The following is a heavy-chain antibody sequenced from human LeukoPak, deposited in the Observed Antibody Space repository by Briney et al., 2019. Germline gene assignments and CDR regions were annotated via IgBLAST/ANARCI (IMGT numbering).Heavy chain of an antibody. J-gene: IGHJ4*02. D-gene: IGHD7-27*01. CDR1: GFTFRNYG. V-gene: IGHV3-30*03. Sequence: PGGSLRLSCAASGFTFRNYGMQWVRQAPGKGLEWVAVVSYDGGTTFYADSVKGRFTISRDNSKNTLDLQMFSLRVEDTAVYYCARGTNWAFDFWGQGTLVTVSS. CDR3: ARGTNWAFDF. CDR2: VSYDGGTT.